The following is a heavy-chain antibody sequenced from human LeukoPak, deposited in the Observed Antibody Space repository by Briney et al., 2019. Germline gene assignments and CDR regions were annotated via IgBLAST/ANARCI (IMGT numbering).Heavy chain of an antibody. CDR3: TRRDTTMVSFDY. CDR1: GYTFTDYF. J-gene: IGHJ4*02. D-gene: IGHD5-18*01. Sequence: ASVKVSCTASGYTFTDYFFHWVRQAPGQGLECMGWINPNSGGTKYAQKFQGRVTVTRDTSINTAYMELRSLRSDDTAVYYCTRRDTTMVSFDYWGQGTLVTVSS. V-gene: IGHV1-2*02. CDR2: INPNSGGT.